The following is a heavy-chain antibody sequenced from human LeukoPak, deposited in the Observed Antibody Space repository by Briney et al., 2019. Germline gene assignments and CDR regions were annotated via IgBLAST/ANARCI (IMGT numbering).Heavy chain of an antibody. CDR3: ARKGYTYDY. J-gene: IGHJ4*02. CDR2: IKQDGSEK. V-gene: IGHV3-7*01. D-gene: IGHD5-24*01. Sequence: GGSLRLAWAASGFTFSSYWMSWVRQAPGKGLEWVANIKQDGSEKYYVDSVKGRFTISRDNSKNSLYLQMNSLRAEDTAVYYCARKGYTYDYWGQGTLVTVSS. CDR1: GFTFSSYW.